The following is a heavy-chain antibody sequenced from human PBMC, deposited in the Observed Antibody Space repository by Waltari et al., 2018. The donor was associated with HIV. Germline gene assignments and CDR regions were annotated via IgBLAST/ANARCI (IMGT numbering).Heavy chain of an antibody. CDR1: GFPFGEKA. CDR2: IRSKFYGGTT. Sequence: EVQVVESGGGLVQTGRSLRVSCTTSGFPFGEKAISWVRQAPGKGLEWVGFIRSKFYGGTTEYAASVKGRFTISRDDSKNIAYLQMNSLRTEDTAVYYCTRGFAAYWGQGTLVTVSS. CDR3: TRGFAAY. V-gene: IGHV3-49*04. D-gene: IGHD6-25*01. J-gene: IGHJ4*02.